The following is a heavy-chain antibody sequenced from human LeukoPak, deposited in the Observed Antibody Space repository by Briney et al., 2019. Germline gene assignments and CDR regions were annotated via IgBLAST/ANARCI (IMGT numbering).Heavy chain of an antibody. CDR2: IVVGSGYT. CDR3: AAGSRMLQLRFLEWLYVHDAFDI. CDR1: GFTFTISA. V-gene: IGHV1-58*01. Sequence: SVKVSCKASGFTFTISAVQWVRQARGQHLEWIGWIVVGSGYTNYAQKFQERVTITRDMSTSTAYMELSSLRSEDTAVYYCAAGSRMLQLRFLEWLYVHDAFDIWGQGTMVTVSS. J-gene: IGHJ3*02. D-gene: IGHD3-3*01.